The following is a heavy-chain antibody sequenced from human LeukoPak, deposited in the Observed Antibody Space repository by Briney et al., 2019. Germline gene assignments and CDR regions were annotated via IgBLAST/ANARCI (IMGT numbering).Heavy chain of an antibody. V-gene: IGHV1-2*02. Sequence: ASVKVSCKASGYTFTGYYMHWVRQAPGQGLEWMGWINPNSGGTDYAQKFQGRVTMTRDTSISTAYMELSRLRSDDTAVYYCARDYRRIAEYDYWGQGTLVTVSS. CDR1: GYTFTGYY. CDR2: INPNSGGT. J-gene: IGHJ4*02. D-gene: IGHD6-13*01. CDR3: ARDYRRIAEYDY.